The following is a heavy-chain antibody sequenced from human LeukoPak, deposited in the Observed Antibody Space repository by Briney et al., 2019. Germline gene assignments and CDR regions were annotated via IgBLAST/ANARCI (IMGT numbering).Heavy chain of an antibody. CDR1: GFTFSSYA. Sequence: SGGSLRLSCAASGFTFSSYAMSWVRQAPGKGLEWVSAISGSGGSTYYADSVKGRFTISRDNSKNTLYLQMNSLRAEDTAVYYCAKGMGIATAGTGYWGQGTLVTVSS. D-gene: IGHD6-13*01. CDR2: ISGSGGST. J-gene: IGHJ4*02. CDR3: AKGMGIATAGTGY. V-gene: IGHV3-23*01.